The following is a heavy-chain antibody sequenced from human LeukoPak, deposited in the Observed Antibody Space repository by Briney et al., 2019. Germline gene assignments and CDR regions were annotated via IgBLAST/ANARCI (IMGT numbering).Heavy chain of an antibody. Sequence: PGGSLRLSCAASGFTVSSNYMSWVRQAPGKGLEWVSVIYSGGATYYTDSVKGRFTISRDNSKNTLYLQMNSLRAEDTAVYYCARAVGTDGYNLWVYWGQGTLVTVSS. V-gene: IGHV3-53*01. CDR2: IYSGGAT. J-gene: IGHJ4*02. D-gene: IGHD5-24*01. CDR1: GFTVSSNY. CDR3: ARAVGTDGYNLWVY.